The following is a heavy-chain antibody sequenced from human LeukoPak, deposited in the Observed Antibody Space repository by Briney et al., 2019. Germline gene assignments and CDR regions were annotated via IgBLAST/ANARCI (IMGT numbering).Heavy chain of an antibody. J-gene: IGHJ4*02. CDR1: GFTFSSYW. CDR2: INEDGSTT. D-gene: IGHD1-26*01. V-gene: IGHV3-74*01. Sequence: GGSLRLSCAASGFTFSSYWMYWVRQAPGKGLVWVSRINEDGSTTSYADSVKGRSTIFRDNAKNTLYLQMNSLRAEDTAVYYCVRDLGGRSGHWGQGTLVTVSS. CDR3: VRDLGGRSGH.